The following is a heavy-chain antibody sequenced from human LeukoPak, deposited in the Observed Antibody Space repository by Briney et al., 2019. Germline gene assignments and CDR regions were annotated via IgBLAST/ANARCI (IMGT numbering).Heavy chain of an antibody. CDR2: ISSSSSYI. V-gene: IGHV3-21*01. J-gene: IGHJ4*02. D-gene: IGHD3-10*01. CDR3: ARDGGVYCGSGSYYDY. Sequence: GGSLRLSCAASGFTFSSYSMNWVRQAPGKGLEWVSSISSSSSYIYYADSVKGRFTISRDNAKNSLYLQMNSLRAEDTAVYYCARDGGVYCGSGSYYDYWGQGTLVTVSS. CDR1: GFTFSSYS.